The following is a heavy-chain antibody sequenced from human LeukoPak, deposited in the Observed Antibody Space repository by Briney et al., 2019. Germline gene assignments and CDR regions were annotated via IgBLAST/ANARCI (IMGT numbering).Heavy chain of an antibody. CDR3: ARRILQQPLLTAPFDY. CDR1: GGSISSGDYY. Sequence: SQTLSLTCTVSGGSISSGDYYWSWIRQPPGKGLEWIGSIYYSGSTYYNPSLKSRVTISVDTSKNQFSLKLSSVTAADTAVYYCARRILQQPLLTAPFDYWGQGTLVTVSS. CDR2: IYYSGST. J-gene: IGHJ4*02. V-gene: IGHV4-39*07. D-gene: IGHD6-13*01.